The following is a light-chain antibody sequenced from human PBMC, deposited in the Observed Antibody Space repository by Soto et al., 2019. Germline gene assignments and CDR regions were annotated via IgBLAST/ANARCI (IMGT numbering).Light chain of an antibody. CDR2: LNSDGSH. J-gene: IGLJ3*02. CDR3: QTWGTGIWV. Sequence: QLVLTQSPSASASLGASVKLTCTLSSGHSNYAIAWHQQQPEKGPRYLMNLNSDGSHSKGDGIPDRFSGSSSGAERYLTFSILQSADEADYYGQTWGTGIWVFGGGTKLTVL. V-gene: IGLV4-69*01. CDR1: SGHSNYA.